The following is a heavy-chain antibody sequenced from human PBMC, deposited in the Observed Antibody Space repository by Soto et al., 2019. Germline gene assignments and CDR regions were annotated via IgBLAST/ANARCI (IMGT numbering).Heavy chain of an antibody. CDR1: GVSVSSSSYY. Sequence: QVRLQESGPEVVKPSETLSVTCTVSGVSVSSSSYYWAWLRQPPGKGPEWLGSINYSGTTYYNPSLKSRVTMSVDTSTNQFSLQLIYAPAADTALYYCTRRGSYVSGCYEWLDLGPGTLVTVSS. CDR2: INYSGTT. CDR3: TRRGSYVSGCYEWLD. V-gene: IGHV4-39*01. D-gene: IGHD3-10*01. J-gene: IGHJ4*02.